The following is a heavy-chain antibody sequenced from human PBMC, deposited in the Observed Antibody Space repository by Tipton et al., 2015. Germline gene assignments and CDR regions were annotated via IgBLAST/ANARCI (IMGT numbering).Heavy chain of an antibody. CDR2: LSYSGKT. Sequence: TLSLTCTVSGGSISNSNYYWGWIRQPPGKGLEWIGSLSYSGKTDYNPPLRSRVTISVDTSKNQFSLRLSSVTAADTAVYYCARDGGDIALDYWGQGTLVTVSS. V-gene: IGHV4-39*02. D-gene: IGHD2-15*01. CDR1: GGSISNSNYY. J-gene: IGHJ4*02. CDR3: ARDGGDIALDY.